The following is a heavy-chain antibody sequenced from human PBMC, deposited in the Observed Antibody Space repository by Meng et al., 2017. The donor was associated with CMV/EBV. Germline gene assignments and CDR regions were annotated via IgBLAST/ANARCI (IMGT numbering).Heavy chain of an antibody. CDR2: IYSGGST. D-gene: IGHD2-2*01. CDR3: ASYCSSTSCWNAFDI. CDR1: GGSISSYY. J-gene: IGHJ3*02. V-gene: IGHV3-53*01. Sequence: ETLSLTCTVSGGSISSYYWSWVRQAPGKGLEWVSVIYSGGSTYYADSVKGRFTISRDNSKNTLYLQMNSLRAEDTAVYYCASYCSSTSCWNAFDIWGQGTMVTVSS.